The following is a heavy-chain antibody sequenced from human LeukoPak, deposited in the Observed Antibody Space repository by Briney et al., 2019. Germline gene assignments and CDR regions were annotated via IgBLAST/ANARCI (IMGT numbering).Heavy chain of an antibody. CDR1: GFTFNNYW. V-gene: IGHV3-20*04. J-gene: IGHJ4*02. Sequence: PGGSLRLSCAASGFTFNNYWMHWVRQAPGKGLEWVSGRNGGSTGYADSVKGRFTISRDNAKNSLYLQMNSLRAEDTAVYYCVRDQGGAVSYWGQGTLVTVSS. D-gene: IGHD3-16*01. CDR3: VRDQGGAVSY. CDR2: RNGGST.